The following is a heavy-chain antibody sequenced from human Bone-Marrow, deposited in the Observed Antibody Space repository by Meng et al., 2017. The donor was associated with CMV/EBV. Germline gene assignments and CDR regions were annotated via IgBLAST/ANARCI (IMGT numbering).Heavy chain of an antibody. CDR2: IYPGDSDT. J-gene: IGHJ3*02. V-gene: IGHV5-51*01. CDR3: ARRNPLSGDAFDI. CDR1: GYSLTTYW. D-gene: IGHD1-26*01. Sequence: GESLKISCKGSGYSLTTYWIGWVRQMPGKGLEWMGNIYPGDSDTRYSPSFEGQVTMSADKSSGTADLQWSSLKASDTAIYFCARRNPLSGDAFDIWGQGTVVTVSS.